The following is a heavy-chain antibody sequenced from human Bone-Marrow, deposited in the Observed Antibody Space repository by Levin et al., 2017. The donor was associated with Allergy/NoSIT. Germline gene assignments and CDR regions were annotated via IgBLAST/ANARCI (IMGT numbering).Heavy chain of an antibody. Sequence: ASVKVSCKASGYTFTSYGISWVRQAPGQGLEWMGWISAYNGNTNYAQKFQGRVTMTTDTSTTTAYMDLRSLRSDDTGVYYCARDQVSELATVDVPERFDYWGRGTLVTVSS. CDR2: ISAYNGNT. D-gene: IGHD5-24*01. J-gene: IGHJ4*02. CDR3: ARDQVSELATVDVPERFDY. CDR1: GYTFTSYG. V-gene: IGHV1-18*01.